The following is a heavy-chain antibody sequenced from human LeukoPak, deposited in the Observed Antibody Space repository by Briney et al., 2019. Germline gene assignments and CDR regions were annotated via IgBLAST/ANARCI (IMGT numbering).Heavy chain of an antibody. Sequence: SVKVSCKASGYTFTSYAISWVRQAPGQGLEWMGGIIPIFGTANYAQKFQGRVTITADKSTSTAYMELSSLRSEDTAVYYCAARHYDFWSGYPIDNWFDPWGQGTLVTVSS. J-gene: IGHJ5*02. CDR3: AARHYDFWSGYPIDNWFDP. CDR1: GYTFTSYA. D-gene: IGHD3-3*01. CDR2: IIPIFGTA. V-gene: IGHV1-69*06.